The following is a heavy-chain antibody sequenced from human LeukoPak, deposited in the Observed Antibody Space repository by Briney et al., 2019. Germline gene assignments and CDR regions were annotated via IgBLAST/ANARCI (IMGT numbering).Heavy chain of an antibody. V-gene: IGHV4-59*01. CDR3: AREGRRGVDY. CDR2: IYYSGST. Sequence: SETLSLTCTVSGGSIGSYYWSWIRQPPGKGLEWIGYIYYSGSTNYNPSLKSRVTISVDTSKNQFSLKLSSVTAADTAVYYCAREGRRGVDYWGEGSLVTVSS. D-gene: IGHD3-16*01. CDR1: GGSIGSYY. J-gene: IGHJ4*02.